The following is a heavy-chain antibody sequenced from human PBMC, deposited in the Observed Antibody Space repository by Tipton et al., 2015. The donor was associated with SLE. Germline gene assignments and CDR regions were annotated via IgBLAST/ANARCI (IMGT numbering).Heavy chain of an antibody. J-gene: IGHJ6*03. V-gene: IGHV3-33*01. CDR3: ARGNYYDSSSHYYMDV. CDR2: IWCDGSNK. D-gene: IGHD3-22*01. CDR1: GFTFSSDG. Sequence: QLVQSGGGVVQPGRSLRLYCAAFGFTFSSDGMHWVRQAPGKGLEWVAVIWCDGSNKYYADSVKGRFTISRDNSKNTLYLQMNSLRAEDTAVYYCARGNYYDSSSHYYMDVWGKGTTVTVSS.